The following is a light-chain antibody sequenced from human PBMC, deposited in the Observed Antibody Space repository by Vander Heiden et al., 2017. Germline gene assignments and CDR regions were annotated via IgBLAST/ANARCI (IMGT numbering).Light chain of an antibody. CDR3: NSYAGSDNFVL. CDR1: SSDIGAYNY. J-gene: IGLJ2*01. CDR2: EVA. Sequence: QSALTQPPSASGSPGQSVTISCTGTSSDIGAYNYVSWYQQHPGKAPQLMIYEVAKRPSGVPDRFSGSKSGNTASLTVSGLQADDEADYYCNSYAGSDNFVLFGGGTKLT. V-gene: IGLV2-8*01.